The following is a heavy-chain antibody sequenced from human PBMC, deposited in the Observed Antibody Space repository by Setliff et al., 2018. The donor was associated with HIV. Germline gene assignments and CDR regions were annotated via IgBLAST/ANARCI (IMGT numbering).Heavy chain of an antibody. Sequence: SETLSLTCTVSGGSISSNSYYWGWFRQPPGKGLEWIGYIYYSGSTNYNPSLRSRVSISLDTSKNQFSLKLTSVTAADTAVYYCASAGSGTRAPPRYWGQGTLVTVSS. J-gene: IGHJ4*02. D-gene: IGHD1-1*01. CDR3: ASAGSGTRAPPRY. V-gene: IGHV4-61*05. CDR2: IYYSGST. CDR1: GGSISSNSYY.